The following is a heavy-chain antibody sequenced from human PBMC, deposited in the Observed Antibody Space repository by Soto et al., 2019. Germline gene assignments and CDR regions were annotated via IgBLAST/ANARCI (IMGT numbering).Heavy chain of an antibody. V-gene: IGHV4-39*01. J-gene: IGHJ6*01. CDR1: GGSISSSSYY. CDR3: AHSGIAVAGLPHTDYYNYYRMDV. CDR2: IYYSGST. D-gene: IGHD6-19*01. Sequence: SETLSLTCTVSGGSISSSSYYWGWIRQPPGKGLEWIGSIYYSGSTYYNPSLKSRVTISVDTSKNQFSLKLSSVTAADTAVYYCAHSGIAVAGLPHTDYYNYYRMDVWGQGATVT.